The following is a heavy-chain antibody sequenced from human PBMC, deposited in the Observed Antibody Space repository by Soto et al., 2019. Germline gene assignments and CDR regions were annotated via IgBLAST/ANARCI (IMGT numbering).Heavy chain of an antibody. D-gene: IGHD2-2*01. J-gene: IGHJ4*02. Sequence: GLDLEWLALIYWDDDERYSPSLKSRLTITKDTSKNQVVLTMTNADPVDTATYYCAHGSCSSADCYPNPYLDYWGQGILVTVSS. V-gene: IGHV2-5*02. CDR2: IYWDDDE. CDR3: AHGSCSSADCYPNPYLDY.